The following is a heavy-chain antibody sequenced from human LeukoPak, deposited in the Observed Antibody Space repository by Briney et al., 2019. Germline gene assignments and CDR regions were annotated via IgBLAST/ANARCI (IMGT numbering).Heavy chain of an antibody. CDR3: ARDSGTTGEVKFDP. Sequence: PSETLSLTCTVSGGSLSSYYWSWIRQPAGTALEWIGRIYTSGTITYNPSLKRRVTMSVDTSKNQFSLKLSSVTAADTAVYYCARDSGTTGEVKFDPWGQGTLVTVSS. V-gene: IGHV4-4*07. CDR1: GGSLSSYY. CDR2: IYTSGTI. D-gene: IGHD3-10*01. J-gene: IGHJ5*02.